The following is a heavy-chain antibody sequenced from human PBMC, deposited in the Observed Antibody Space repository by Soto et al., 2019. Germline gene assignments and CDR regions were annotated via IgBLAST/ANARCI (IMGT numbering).Heavy chain of an antibody. CDR3: ARGRCTNGFCYAPSDY. CDR1: GFTFSSYD. CDR2: ISGSGGST. D-gene: IGHD2-8*01. V-gene: IGHV3-23*01. J-gene: IGHJ4*02. Sequence: PGGSLRLSCAASGFTFSSYDMSWVRQAPGKGLEWVSAISGSGGSTYYADSVKGRFTISRDNSKNTLYLQMNSLRAEDMAVYYCARGRCTNGFCYAPSDYGGQGTLVTVPS.